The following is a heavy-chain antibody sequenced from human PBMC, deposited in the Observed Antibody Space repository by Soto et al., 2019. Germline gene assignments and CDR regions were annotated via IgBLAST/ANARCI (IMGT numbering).Heavy chain of an antibody. V-gene: IGHV3-23*01. J-gene: IGHJ6*02. CDR1: GVTFSSYA. Sequence: PGGSRRLSCIASGVTFSSYAMSWVRQAPGKGLEWVSAISGSGGSTYYADSVKGRFTISRDNSKNTLYLQMNSLRAEDTAVYYWALGESSAAGCMDVWGQGTTVTVSS. CDR3: ALGESSAAGCMDV. CDR2: ISGSGGST. D-gene: IGHD3-22*01.